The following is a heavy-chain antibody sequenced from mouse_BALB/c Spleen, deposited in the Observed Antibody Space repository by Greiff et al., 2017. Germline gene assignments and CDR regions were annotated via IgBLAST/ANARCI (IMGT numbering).Heavy chain of an antibody. V-gene: IGHV5-17*02. CDR1: GFTFSSFG. Sequence: EVQGVESGGGLVQPGGSRKLSCAASGFTFSSFGMHWVRQAPEKGLEWVAYISSGSSTIYYADTVKGRFTISRDNPKNTLFLQMTSLRSEDTAMYYCARRSDPAWFAYWGQGTLVTVSA. CDR2: ISSGSSTI. CDR3: ARRSDPAWFAY. J-gene: IGHJ3*01.